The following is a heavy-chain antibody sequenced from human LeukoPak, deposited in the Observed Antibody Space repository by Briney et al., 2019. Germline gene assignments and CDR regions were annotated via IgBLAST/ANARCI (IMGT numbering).Heavy chain of an antibody. CDR3: ARDPIAAAGYYYYYMDV. Sequence: ASVKVSCKASGYTFTGYYMHWVRQAPGQGLEWMGWINPNSGDTNYAQKFQGRVTMTRDTSISTAYMELSRLRSDDTAVYYCARDPIAAAGYYYYYMDVWGKGTTVTVSS. CDR1: GYTFTGYY. J-gene: IGHJ6*03. V-gene: IGHV1-2*02. D-gene: IGHD6-13*01. CDR2: INPNSGDT.